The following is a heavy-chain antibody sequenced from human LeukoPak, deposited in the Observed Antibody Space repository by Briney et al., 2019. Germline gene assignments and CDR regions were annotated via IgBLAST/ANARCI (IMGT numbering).Heavy chain of an antibody. CDR1: GFTFSSYS. J-gene: IGHJ4*02. V-gene: IGHV3-21*01. Sequence: GGSLRLSCAASGFTFSSYSMNWVRQAPGKGLEWVSSISSSSSYIYYADSVEGRFTISRDNAKNSLYLQMNSLRAEDTAVYYCARTDYGGNSLGVDYWGQGTLVTVSS. D-gene: IGHD4-23*01. CDR3: ARTDYGGNSLGVDY. CDR2: ISSSSSYI.